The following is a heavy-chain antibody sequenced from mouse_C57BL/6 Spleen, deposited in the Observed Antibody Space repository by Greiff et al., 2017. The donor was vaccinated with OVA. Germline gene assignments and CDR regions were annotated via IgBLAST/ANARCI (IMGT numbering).Heavy chain of an antibody. CDR3: AREGYDGYLDY. CDR2: ISYDGSN. J-gene: IGHJ2*01. Sequence: EVKLLESGPGLVKPSQSLSLTCSVTGYSITSGYYWNWIRQFPGNKLEWMGYISYDGSNNYNPSLKNRISITRDTSKNQFFLKLNSVTTEDTATYYCAREGYDGYLDYWGQGTTLTVSS. CDR1: GYSITSGYY. V-gene: IGHV3-6*01. D-gene: IGHD2-14*01.